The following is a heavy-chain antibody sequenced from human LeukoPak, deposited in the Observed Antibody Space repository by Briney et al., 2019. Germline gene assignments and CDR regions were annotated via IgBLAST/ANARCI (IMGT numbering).Heavy chain of an antibody. CDR2: IWYDGSNK. V-gene: IGHV3-33*01. CDR1: GFTFSSYG. D-gene: IGHD3-22*01. J-gene: IGHJ3*02. CDR3: ARGDYYDSSGYYFPDAFDI. Sequence: PGRPLRLSCAASGFTFSSYGMHWVRQAPGKGLEWVAVIWYDGSNKYYVDSVQGRFTISRDNSKNTLYLQMSSLRAEDTAVYYCARGDYYDSSGYYFPDAFDIWGQGTMVTVSS.